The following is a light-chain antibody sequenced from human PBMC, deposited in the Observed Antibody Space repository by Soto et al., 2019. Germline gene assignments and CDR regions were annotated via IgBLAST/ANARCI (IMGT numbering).Light chain of an antibody. J-gene: IGLJ2*01. Sequence: QSALTQPASVPGSPGQSITISCTGTSSEVGGYNYVSWYQQHPGKAPKLMIYDVSNRPSGVSNRFSGSKSGNTASLTISGLQAEDEADYYCSSYTSSSTVVFGGGTKLTVL. V-gene: IGLV2-14*01. CDR2: DVS. CDR1: SSEVGGYNY. CDR3: SSYTSSSTVV.